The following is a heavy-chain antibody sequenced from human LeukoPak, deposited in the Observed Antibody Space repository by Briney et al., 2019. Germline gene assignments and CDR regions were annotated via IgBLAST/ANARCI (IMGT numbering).Heavy chain of an antibody. CDR2: VTTSGGPT. CDR1: GFTFSSYA. CDR3: ARDLGPRWYFDL. Sequence: GGSLRLSCAASGFTFSSYAMSWVRQAPGKGLELVSSVTTSGGPTYYADSVKGRFTISRDNSKNTLDLQMNSLRAEDTAVYYCARDLGPRWYFDLWGRGTLVTVSS. J-gene: IGHJ2*01. V-gene: IGHV3-23*01. D-gene: IGHD3-16*01.